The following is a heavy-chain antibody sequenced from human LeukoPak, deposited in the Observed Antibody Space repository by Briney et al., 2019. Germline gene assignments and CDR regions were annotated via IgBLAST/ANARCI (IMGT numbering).Heavy chain of an antibody. V-gene: IGHV1-18*01. D-gene: IGHD3-10*01. CDR1: GYTFTSYG. CDR2: ISAYNGNT. CDR3: ARDLLEELLVDP. J-gene: IGHJ5*02. Sequence: ASVKVSCKASGYTFTSYGISWVRQAPGQGLEWMGWISAYNGNTNYAQKLQGRVTMTTDTSTSTAYMELSSLRSEDTAVYYCARDLLEELLVDPWGQGTLVTVSS.